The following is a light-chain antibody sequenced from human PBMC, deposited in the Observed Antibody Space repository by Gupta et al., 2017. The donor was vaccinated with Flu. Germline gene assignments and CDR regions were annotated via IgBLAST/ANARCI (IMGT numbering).Light chain of an antibody. CDR2: KDS. V-gene: IGLV3-25*02. J-gene: IGLJ3*02. CDR1: ALPKQY. CDR3: QSADSSGTDRV. Sequence: SYELTQPPSVSVSPGRTARITCSGDALPKQYAYWYQQKPGQAPVLVIYKDSERPSGIPERFSGSSSGTTVTLTISGVQAEDEADYYCQSADSSGTDRVFGGGTKLTVL.